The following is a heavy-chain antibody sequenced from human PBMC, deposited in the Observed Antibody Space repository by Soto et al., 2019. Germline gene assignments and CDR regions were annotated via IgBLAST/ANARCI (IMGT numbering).Heavy chain of an antibody. CDR2: TRNKANSYTT. V-gene: IGHV3-72*01. J-gene: IGHJ4*02. CDR1: GFTFSDHY. D-gene: IGHD3-10*01. CDR3: VSLCGIYYFDY. Sequence: GGSLRLSCAASGFTFSDHYMDWVRQAPGKGLEWVGRTRNKANSYTTEYAASVKGRFTISRDYSKNSLYLQLNSLKTEDTALYYCVSLCGIYYFDYCGQGTLVTV.